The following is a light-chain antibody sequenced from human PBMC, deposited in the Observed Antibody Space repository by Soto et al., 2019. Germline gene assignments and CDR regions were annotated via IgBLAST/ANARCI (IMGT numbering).Light chain of an antibody. CDR2: SVN. CDR3: AAWDDSLNGYV. V-gene: IGLV1-44*01. J-gene: IGLJ1*01. CDR1: SSNIGRNT. Sequence: QSVLTQPPSASGTPGQRVTISCSGSSSNIGRNTVNWYQQLPGTAPKLLMYSVNQRPSGVPDRFSGSKSGTSASLAISGLLYEDEADYYCAAWDDSLNGYVFGTGTKLTVL.